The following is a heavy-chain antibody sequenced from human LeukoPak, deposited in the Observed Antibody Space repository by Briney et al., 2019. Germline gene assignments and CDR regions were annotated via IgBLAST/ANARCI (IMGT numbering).Heavy chain of an antibody. V-gene: IGHV4-34*01. J-gene: IGHJ5*02. D-gene: IGHD3-3*01. CDR2: INHSGST. CDR3: ARAAFYYDFWSGYFTANWFDP. CDR1: GGSFSGYY. Sequence: SETLSLTCAVYGGSFSGYYWSWIRQPPGKGLEWIGEINHSGSTNYNPSLKSRVTISVDTSKNQFSLKPSSVTAADTAVYYCARAAFYYDFWSGYFTANWFDPWGQGTLVTVSS.